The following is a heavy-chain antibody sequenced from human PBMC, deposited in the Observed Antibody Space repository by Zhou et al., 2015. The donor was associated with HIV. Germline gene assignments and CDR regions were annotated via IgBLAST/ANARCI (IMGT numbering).Heavy chain of an antibody. Sequence: EVQVVESGGGLVKPGRSLRLSCTVSGLTFADNGVSWFRRAPGRGLEWVGLIRSTRYGGTTEYAASVKGRFSISREDSKSTAYLQMNSLKPEDTAVYYCARDLIVMVRGVIKQYYGMDVWGQGP. J-gene: IGHJ6*02. CDR2: IRSTRYGGTT. CDR1: GLTFADNG. D-gene: IGHD3-10*01. V-gene: IGHV3-49*05. CDR3: ARDLIVMVRGVIKQYYGMDV.